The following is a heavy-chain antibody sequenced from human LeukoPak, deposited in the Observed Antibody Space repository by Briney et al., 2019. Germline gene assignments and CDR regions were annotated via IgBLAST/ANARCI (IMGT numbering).Heavy chain of an antibody. Sequence: GASVKVSCKASGYTFTGYYMHWVRQAPGQGLEWMGWINPNSGGTNYAQKFQGRVTMTRDTSISTAYMELSRLRSDDTAVYYCARGYYYGSGSSYNKVHDAFDIWGQGTMVTVSS. J-gene: IGHJ3*02. V-gene: IGHV1-2*02. D-gene: IGHD3-10*01. CDR3: ARGYYYGSGSSYNKVHDAFDI. CDR2: INPNSGGT. CDR1: GYTFTGYY.